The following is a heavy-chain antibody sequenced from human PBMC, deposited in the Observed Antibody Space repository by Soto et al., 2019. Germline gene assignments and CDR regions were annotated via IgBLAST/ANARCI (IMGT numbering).Heavy chain of an antibody. D-gene: IGHD3-3*01. J-gene: IGHJ4*02. CDR2: ISSSGSTI. CDR3: ARDGGYDFWSGYYTGIGFYFDY. Sequence: PGGSLRLSCAASGFTFSDYYMSWTRQAPGKGLEWVSYISSSGSTIYYADSVKGRFTISRDNAKNSLYLQMNSLRAEDTAVYYCARDGGYDFWSGYYTGIGFYFDYWGQGTLVTVSS. CDR1: GFTFSDYY. V-gene: IGHV3-11*01.